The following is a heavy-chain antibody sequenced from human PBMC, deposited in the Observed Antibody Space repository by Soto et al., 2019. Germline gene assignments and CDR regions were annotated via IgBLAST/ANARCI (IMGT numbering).Heavy chain of an antibody. CDR3: ATHPGGGGY. CDR1: GFTVSNNY. CDR2: IYSGGYT. V-gene: IGHV3-53*01. D-gene: IGHD3-10*01. J-gene: IGHJ4*02. Sequence: EVQLVESGGGLIQPGGSLRLSCAVSGFTVSNNYMSWVRQAPGKGLEGVSVIYSGGYTAYGDSVKGRFTISRDNSKNTPTLQTKPRGPAATAVYFCATHPGGGGYWGQGTLVTVSS.